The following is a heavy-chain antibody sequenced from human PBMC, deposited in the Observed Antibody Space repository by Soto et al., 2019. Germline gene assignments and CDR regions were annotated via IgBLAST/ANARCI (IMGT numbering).Heavy chain of an antibody. J-gene: IGHJ6*03. CDR1: GFTFSSYS. Sequence: GGSLRLSCAASGFTFSSYSMNWFRQAPGKGLEWVSSISSSSSYIYYADSVKGRFTISRDNAKNSLYLQMNSLRAEDTAVYYCARDRFLEWLRPGYMDVWGKGTTVTVSS. CDR2: ISSSSSYI. CDR3: ARDRFLEWLRPGYMDV. V-gene: IGHV3-21*01. D-gene: IGHD3-3*01.